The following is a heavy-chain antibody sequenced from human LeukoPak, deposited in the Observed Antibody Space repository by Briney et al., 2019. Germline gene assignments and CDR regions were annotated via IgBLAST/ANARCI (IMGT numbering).Heavy chain of an antibody. CDR2: ISGSGGST. J-gene: IGHJ4*02. CDR3: ARVGSAVAAGIFDY. D-gene: IGHD6-13*01. Sequence: PGGSLRLSCAASGFTFSSYAMSWVRHAPGKGREWVSDISGSGGSTYYADSVKGRFTISRDNSKNTLYLQMNSLRAEDTAVYYCARVGSAVAAGIFDYWGQGTPVTVSS. CDR1: GFTFSSYA. V-gene: IGHV3-23*01.